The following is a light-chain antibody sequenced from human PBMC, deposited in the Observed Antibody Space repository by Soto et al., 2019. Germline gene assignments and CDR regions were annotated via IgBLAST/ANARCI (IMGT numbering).Light chain of an antibody. CDR1: QSVSSSY. V-gene: IGKV3-20*01. J-gene: IGKJ5*01. CDR3: QQYGISPT. Sequence: EIVLTQSPGTLSLSPGERATLSCRASQSVSSSYLAWYQQKPGQAPRLLMYDASSRATGIPDRFSGGGSGTDFTLTISTLEPEDFAVYYCQQYGISPTFGQGTRLEIK. CDR2: DAS.